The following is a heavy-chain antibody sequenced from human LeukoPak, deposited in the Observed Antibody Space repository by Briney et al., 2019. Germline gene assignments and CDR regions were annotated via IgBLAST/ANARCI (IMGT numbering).Heavy chain of an antibody. CDR2: ISSSGSTI. CDR1: GFTFSSYE. CDR3: AREYPMVRGVYY. D-gene: IGHD3-10*01. V-gene: IGHV3-48*03. Sequence: PGGSLRLSCAASGFTFSSYEMNWVRQAPGKGLEWVSYISSSGSTIYYADSVKGRFTISRGNAKNSPYLQMNSLRAEDTAVYYCAREYPMVRGVYYWGQGTLVTVSS. J-gene: IGHJ4*02.